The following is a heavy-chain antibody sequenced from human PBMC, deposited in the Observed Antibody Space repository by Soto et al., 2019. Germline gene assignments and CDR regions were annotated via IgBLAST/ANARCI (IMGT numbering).Heavy chain of an antibody. J-gene: IGHJ4*02. D-gene: IGHD3-9*01. CDR1: GGSISSSGYY. CDR2: IYYSGST. V-gene: IGHV4-39*01. Sequence: SETLSVTCTVSGGSISSSGYYWGWIRQPPGKELEWIGSIYYSGSTYYNPSLKSRVTISVDTSKNQFSLKLSSVTAADTAVYYCARHDWAKPFDYWGQGTLVTVSS. CDR3: ARHDWAKPFDY.